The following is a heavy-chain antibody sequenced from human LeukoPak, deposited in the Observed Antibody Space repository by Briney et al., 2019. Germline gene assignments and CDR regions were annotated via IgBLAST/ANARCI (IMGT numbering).Heavy chain of an antibody. D-gene: IGHD1-20*01. J-gene: IGHJ4*02. CDR1: GYTFTSYG. V-gene: IGHV1-3*01. CDR2: INCVSGNT. Sequence: ASVKVSCKASGYTFTSYGIHWVRQAPGQGLEWMGWINCVSGNTKYSQKFQGRVTITRDTSATTAYMELSSLRSEDTAVYYCAREPEYNWNGYADYWGQGTLVTVSS. CDR3: AREPEYNWNGYADY.